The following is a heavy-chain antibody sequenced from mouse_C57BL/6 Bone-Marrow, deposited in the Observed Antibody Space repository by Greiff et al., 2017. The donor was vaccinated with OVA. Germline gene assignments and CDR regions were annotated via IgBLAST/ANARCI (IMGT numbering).Heavy chain of an antibody. Sequence: VQLQQSGPGLVAPSQSLSITCTVSGFSLPSYGVAWVRQPPGKGLEWLGVIWGGGSTNYNSALMSRLSISKDNSNSQDFIKMNSLQTENTAMYYGAKHPDWDGGAYWGQGTLVTVSA. D-gene: IGHD4-1*01. CDR3: AKHPDWDGGAY. CDR1: GFSLPSYG. J-gene: IGHJ3*01. CDR2: IWGGGST. V-gene: IGHV2-9*01.